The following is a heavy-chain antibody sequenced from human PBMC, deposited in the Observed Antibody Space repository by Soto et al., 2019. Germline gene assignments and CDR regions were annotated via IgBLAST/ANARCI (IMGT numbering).Heavy chain of an antibody. D-gene: IGHD6-19*01. CDR2: ISGSGGTT. CDR3: AKKEGRNGWYPPFDY. V-gene: IGHV3-23*01. Sequence: GGSLRLSCAASKFTFSSYAMSWVRQAPGKGLEWVSGISGSGGTTYYADSVRGRFTISRDNSNNTLYLQMNSLRDEDTALYYCAKKEGRNGWYPPFDYWGQGTLVPVSS. CDR1: KFTFSSYA. J-gene: IGHJ4*02.